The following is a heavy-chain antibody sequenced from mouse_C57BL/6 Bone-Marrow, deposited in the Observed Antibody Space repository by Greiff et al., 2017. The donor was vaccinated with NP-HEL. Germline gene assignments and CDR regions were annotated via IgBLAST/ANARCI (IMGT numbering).Heavy chain of an antibody. CDR3: ARAYSNPLFY. CDR1: GYTFTDYY. V-gene: IGHV1-84*01. J-gene: IGHJ2*01. Sequence: QVQLQQSGPELVKPGASVKISFKASGYTFTDYYINWVKQRPGQGLEWIGCIHPGSGNTKYNEKFKGKATFTVDTSSSTADMQLSSLTSEDSAVYFCARAYSNPLFYWGQGTTLTVSS. CDR2: IHPGSGNT. D-gene: IGHD2-5*01.